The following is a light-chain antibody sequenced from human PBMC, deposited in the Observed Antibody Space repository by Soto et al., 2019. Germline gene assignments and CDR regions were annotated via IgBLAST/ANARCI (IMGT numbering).Light chain of an antibody. J-gene: IGLJ1*01. CDR1: KSNIGANYD. V-gene: IGLV1-40*01. Sequence: QSVLTQPPSVSGAPGQRVTISCNGSKSNIGANYDVHWYQQFPRTAPKLLIFNNAIRPSGVPERFSGSKSGTSASLAITGLQTEDEADYYCQSYDTGLLDLLFGTGTKLTVL. CDR3: QSYDTGLLDLL. CDR2: NNA.